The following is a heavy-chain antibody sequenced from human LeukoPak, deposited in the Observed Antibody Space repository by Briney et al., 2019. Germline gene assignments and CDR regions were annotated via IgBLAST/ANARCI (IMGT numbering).Heavy chain of an antibody. CDR2: INPSGGST. Sequence: ASVKVSCKASGGTFSSYAISWVRQAPGQGLEWMGIINPSGGSTSYAQKFQGRVTMTRDTSTSTVYMELSSLRSEDTAVYYCARGDCSGGSCYWSKYYFDYWGQGTLVTVSS. CDR3: ARGDCSGGSCYWSKYYFDY. J-gene: IGHJ4*02. CDR1: GGTFSSYA. D-gene: IGHD2-15*01. V-gene: IGHV1-46*01.